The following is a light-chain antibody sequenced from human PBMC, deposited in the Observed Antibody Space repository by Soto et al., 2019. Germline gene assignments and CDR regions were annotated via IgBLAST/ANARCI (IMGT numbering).Light chain of an antibody. V-gene: IGLV2-23*01. CDR2: ATS. Sequence: QSALTQPAAVSGSPGPSITIACTGTSSDVGTYNLVSWYQQYPGKAPKLMIYATSKRPSGVSNRFSGSKSGDTASLTISGLQAEDEADYYCTSSARGSTLVFGGGTTVTVL. J-gene: IGLJ3*02. CDR3: TSSARGSTLV. CDR1: SSDVGTYNL.